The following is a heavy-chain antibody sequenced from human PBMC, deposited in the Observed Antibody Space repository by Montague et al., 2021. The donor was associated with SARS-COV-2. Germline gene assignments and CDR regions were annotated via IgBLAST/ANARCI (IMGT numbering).Heavy chain of an antibody. V-gene: IGHV4-59*01. CDR2: LMSSGAS. D-gene: IGHD2-21*01. CDR1: RHCISRDS. Sequence: SETLSLTCAVARHCISRDSQARIGRPPVRRPVSLGYLMSSGASNYNPSLKSRVTISVDTSKNQFSLTLSSLAAADTAIYYCARDSRLCGVECYEDIFDSWGQGTVVTVSS. CDR3: ARDSRLCGVECYEDIFDS. J-gene: IGHJ3*02.